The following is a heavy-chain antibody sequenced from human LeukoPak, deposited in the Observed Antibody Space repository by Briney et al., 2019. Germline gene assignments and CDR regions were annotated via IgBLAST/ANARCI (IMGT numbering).Heavy chain of an antibody. CDR1: GFTSSNAW. CDR2: IKSKTDGGTT. Sequence: PGGSLRLSCAASGFTSSNAWMSWVRQAPGKGLEWVGRIKSKTDGGTTDYAAPVKGRFTISRDDSKNTLYLQMNSLKTEDTAVYYCTTGYYDILTGYHGFNYWGQGTLVTVSS. J-gene: IGHJ4*02. CDR3: TTGYYDILTGYHGFNY. V-gene: IGHV3-15*01. D-gene: IGHD3-9*01.